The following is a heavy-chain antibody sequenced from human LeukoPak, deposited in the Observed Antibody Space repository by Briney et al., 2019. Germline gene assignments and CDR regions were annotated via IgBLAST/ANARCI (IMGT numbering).Heavy chain of an antibody. D-gene: IGHD6-19*01. J-gene: IGHJ4*02. CDR3: ARDRAVAGSYFDY. Sequence: SETLSLTCDVNGGSLSGSYWSWIRQSPEKGLEWIGEINQSGNSNYNPSLKSRVTISVDTSNNQFSLKLSSVTAADTAVYYCARDRAVAGSYFDYWGQGTLVTVSS. CDR1: GGSLSGSY. CDR2: INQSGNS. V-gene: IGHV4-34*01.